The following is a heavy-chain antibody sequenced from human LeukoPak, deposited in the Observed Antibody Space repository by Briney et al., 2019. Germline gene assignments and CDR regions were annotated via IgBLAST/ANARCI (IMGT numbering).Heavy chain of an antibody. J-gene: IGHJ5*02. D-gene: IGHD3-22*01. CDR3: ARFRFGYYDNTAPP. CDR1: GFTFSSYG. Sequence: GGSLRLSCVASGFTFSSYGMDWVRQAPGKGLEWVAFIRFDGSNKHYAESVKGRFTISRDNSKNTLYLHMNSLRAEDTAVYYCARFRFGYYDNTAPPWGQGTLVTVSS. V-gene: IGHV3-30*02. CDR2: IRFDGSNK.